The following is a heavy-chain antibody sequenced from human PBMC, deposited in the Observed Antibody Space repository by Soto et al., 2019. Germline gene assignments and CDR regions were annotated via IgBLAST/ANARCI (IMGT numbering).Heavy chain of an antibody. CDR3: ARSIDSYEYDAFDI. V-gene: IGHV3-48*01. CDR2: ISSSSSTI. Sequence: HPGGSLRLSCAASGFTFSSYSMNWVRQAPGKGLEWVSYISSSSSTIYYADSVKGRFTISRDNAKNSLYLQMNSLRAEDTAVYYCARSIDSYEYDAFDIWGQGTMVTVSS. D-gene: IGHD5-18*01. CDR1: GFTFSSYS. J-gene: IGHJ3*02.